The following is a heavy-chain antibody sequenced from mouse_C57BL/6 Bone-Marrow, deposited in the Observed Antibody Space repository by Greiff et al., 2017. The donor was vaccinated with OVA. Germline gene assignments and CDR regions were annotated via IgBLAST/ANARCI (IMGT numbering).Heavy chain of an antibody. CDR2: ILPGSGST. D-gene: IGHD4-1*01. Sequence: QVQLQQSGAELMKPGASVKLSCKATGYTFTGYWIEWVKQRPGHGLEWIGEILPGSGSTNYNEKFKGKATFTADTSSNTAYRQLSSLSTEDSAIYCCARKLTGTRWFAYWGQGTLVTVSA. J-gene: IGHJ3*01. V-gene: IGHV1-9*01. CDR3: ARKLTGTRWFAY. CDR1: GYTFTGYW.